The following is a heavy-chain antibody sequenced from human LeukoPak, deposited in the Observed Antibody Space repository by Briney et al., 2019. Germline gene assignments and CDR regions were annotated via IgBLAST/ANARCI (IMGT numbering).Heavy chain of an antibody. CDR1: GGSTSSGSYY. CDR3: ARGFRFPYAFDI. J-gene: IGHJ3*02. CDR2: IYTSGST. D-gene: IGHD3-16*02. V-gene: IGHV4-61*02. Sequence: PSETLSLTCTVSGGSTSSGSYYWSWTRQPAGKGLEWIGRIYTSGSTNYNPSLKSRVTISVDTSKNQFSLKLSSVTAADTAVYYCARGFRFPYAFDIWGQGTMVTVSS.